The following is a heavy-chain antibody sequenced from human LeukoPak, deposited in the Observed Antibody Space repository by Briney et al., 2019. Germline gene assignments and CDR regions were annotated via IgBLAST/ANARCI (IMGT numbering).Heavy chain of an antibody. J-gene: IGHJ4*02. V-gene: IGHV3-23*01. CDR1: GFTFSSYA. CDR3: AKDHMSSPVTYGYSFDS. Sequence: GGSLRLSCAASGFTFSSYAMNWVRQAPGKGLEWVAAISGSGVSTRDADSVKGRFTISRDNSKNTLYLQMSSLRAEDTAVYYCAKDHMSSPVTYGYSFDSWGQGTLVTVSS. D-gene: IGHD5-18*01. CDR2: ISGSGVST.